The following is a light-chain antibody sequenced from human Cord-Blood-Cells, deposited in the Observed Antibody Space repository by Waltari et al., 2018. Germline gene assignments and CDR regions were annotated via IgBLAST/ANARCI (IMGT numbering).Light chain of an antibody. CDR3: AAWDDSLNAYV. J-gene: IGLJ1*01. Sequence: QPVLTEPSSVSEDRRERVTLSCSASSSTIGNTVVNWYQQLPGKAPKLLIYYDDLLPSGVSDRFSGSKSGTSASLAISGLQSEDEADYYCAAWDDSLNAYVFGTGTKVTVL. CDR1: SSTIGNTV. V-gene: IGLV1-36*01. CDR2: YDD.